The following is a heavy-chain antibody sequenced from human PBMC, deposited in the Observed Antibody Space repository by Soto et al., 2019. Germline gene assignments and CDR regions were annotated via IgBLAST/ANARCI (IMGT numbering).Heavy chain of an antibody. CDR1: GFTFTNYA. J-gene: IGHJ6*02. D-gene: IGHD3-10*01. CDR2: ISGSGSST. V-gene: IGHV3-23*01. CDR3: AEGGETRHYYYAMDV. Sequence: EVQLLESEGGLVQPGKSLRLSCAASGFTFTNYAMSWVRQAPGKGLEWVSAISGSGSSTYYADSVKGRFTISRDNLKNMVYLQMNNLRADDTAKYYCAEGGETRHYYYAMDVWGQGTTVTVSS.